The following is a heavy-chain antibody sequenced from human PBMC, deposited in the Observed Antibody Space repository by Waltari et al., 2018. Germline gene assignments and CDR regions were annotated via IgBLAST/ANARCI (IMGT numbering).Heavy chain of an antibody. CDR1: GFTFTSSA. J-gene: IGHJ3*02. CDR2: IVVGRGNT. D-gene: IGHD2-2*01. CDR3: AADTDGEDLTDQPFDI. Sequence: QMQLVQSGPEVKKPGTSVKVSCKASGFTFTSSAMQWVRQARGQRLEWIGWIVVGRGNTNYAQKFQERVTITRDMSTSTAYMELSSLRSEDTAVYYCAADTDGEDLTDQPFDIWGQGTMVTVSS. V-gene: IGHV1-58*02.